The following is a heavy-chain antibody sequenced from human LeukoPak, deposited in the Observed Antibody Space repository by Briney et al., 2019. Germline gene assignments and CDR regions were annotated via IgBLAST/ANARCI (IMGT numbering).Heavy chain of an antibody. CDR2: INPNSGGT. D-gene: IGHD2-2*02. V-gene: IGHV1-2*04. J-gene: IGHJ4*02. CDR3: ARGTPRNQLLLYHFDY. Sequence: ASVKVSCKASGYTFTGYYMHWVRQAPGQGLEWMGWINPNSGGTNYAQKFQGWVTMTRDTSISTAYMELSRLGSDDTAVYYCARGTPRNQLLLYHFDYWGQGTLVTVSS. CDR1: GYTFTGYY.